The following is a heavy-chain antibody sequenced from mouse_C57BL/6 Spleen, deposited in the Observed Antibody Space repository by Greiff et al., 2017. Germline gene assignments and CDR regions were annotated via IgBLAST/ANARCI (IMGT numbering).Heavy chain of an antibody. CDR1: GYTFTSYW. V-gene: IGHV1-55*01. CDR2: IYPGSGST. Sequence: QVQLQQPGAELVKPGASVKMSCKASGYTFTSYWITWVKQRPGQGLEWIGDIYPGSGSTNYNEKFKSKATLTVDTSSSTAYMQRSSLTSEDSAVYYCARSHYYGSSYDYAMDYWGQGTSVTVSS. CDR3: ARSHYYGSSYDYAMDY. J-gene: IGHJ4*01. D-gene: IGHD1-1*01.